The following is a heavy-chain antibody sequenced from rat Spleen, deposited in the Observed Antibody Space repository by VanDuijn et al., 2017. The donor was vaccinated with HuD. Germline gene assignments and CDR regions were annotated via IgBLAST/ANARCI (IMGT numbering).Heavy chain of an antibody. CDR2: ISYSGST. J-gene: IGHJ3*01. Sequence: MQLQESGPGLVKPSQSLSLTCSVTDYSITSSYRWTWIRKFPGNKMEWMGYISYSGSTGYNPSLKSRTSITRDTSKNQFFLQLNSVTTEDTATYYCARTMYTTDYYYVPFAYWGQGTLVTVSS. CDR3: ARTMYTTDYYYVPFAY. D-gene: IGHD1-6*01. CDR1: DYSITSSY. V-gene: IGHV3-1*01.